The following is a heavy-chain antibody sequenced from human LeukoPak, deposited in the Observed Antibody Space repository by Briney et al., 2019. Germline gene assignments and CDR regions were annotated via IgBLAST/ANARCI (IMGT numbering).Heavy chain of an antibody. CDR2: ILSGGDTP. D-gene: IGHD1-26*01. Sequence: GGSLRLSCEASGFIFTNYAMNWVRQAPGKGLEWVSGILSGGDTPFYADSVRGRFTISRDNSKNTLYLEVSSLRAEDTAIYYCAKDLISPRRVGSSEKLDYWGQGTLVTVSS. CDR1: GFIFTNYA. V-gene: IGHV3-23*01. J-gene: IGHJ4*02. CDR3: AKDLISPRRVGSSEKLDY.